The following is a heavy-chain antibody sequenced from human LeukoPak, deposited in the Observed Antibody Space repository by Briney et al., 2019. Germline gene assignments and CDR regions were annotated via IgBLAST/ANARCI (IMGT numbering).Heavy chain of an antibody. CDR3: ARDPGYYDILTGYGLGYYFDY. CDR2: INPNSGGT. V-gene: IGHV1-2*02. CDR1: GYTFTRYY. J-gene: IGHJ4*02. D-gene: IGHD3-9*01. Sequence: ASVKVSCKASGYTFTRYYMHWVRQAPGPGLEWMGWINPNSGGTNYAQKFQGRVTMTRDTSISTAYMELSRLRSDDTAVYYCARDPGYYDILTGYGLGYYFDYWGQGTLVTVSS.